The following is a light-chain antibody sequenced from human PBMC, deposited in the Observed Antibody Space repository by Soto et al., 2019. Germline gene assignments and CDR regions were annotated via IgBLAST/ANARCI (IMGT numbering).Light chain of an antibody. CDR1: QSISSW. Sequence: DIQMTQSPSTLPASVGDRVTITCRASQSISSWLAWYQQKPGKAPKLLMYEASTLDGGVPSRFSGSGYGTDFTLTISSLQPDDLATDYCQQYNSYPLTFGGGTKVEIK. CDR3: QQYNSYPLT. J-gene: IGKJ4*01. V-gene: IGKV1-5*03. CDR2: EAS.